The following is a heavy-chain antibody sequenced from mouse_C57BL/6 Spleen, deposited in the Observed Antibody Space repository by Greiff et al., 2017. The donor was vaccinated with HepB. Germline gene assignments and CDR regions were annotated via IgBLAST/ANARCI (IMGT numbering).Heavy chain of an antibody. Sequence: VQLKESGAELVKPGASVKISCKASGYAFSSYWMNWVKQRPGKGLEWIGQIYPGDGDTNYNGKFKGKATLTADKSSSTAYMQLSSLTSEDSAVYFCAREGDLYAMDYWGQGTSVTVSS. CDR2: IYPGDGDT. V-gene: IGHV1-80*01. CDR3: AREGDLYAMDY. J-gene: IGHJ4*01. CDR1: GYAFSSYW.